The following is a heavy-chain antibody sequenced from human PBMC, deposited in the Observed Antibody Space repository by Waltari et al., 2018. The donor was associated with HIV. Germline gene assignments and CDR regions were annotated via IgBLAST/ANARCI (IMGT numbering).Heavy chain of an antibody. CDR2: IYSGGST. CDR3: VFSYYEYGVDV. D-gene: IGHD3-16*01. V-gene: IGHV3-53*01. Sequence: EVQLVESGVGLIQPGVSLRLSGVGPGFIVRSNYMTWVRQAPGKGLEWVSVIYSGGSTDYADSVRGRFSISRDDSKNTLYLQMNSLTVEDTAIYYCVFSYYEYGVDVWGQGATVAVS. J-gene: IGHJ6*02. CDR1: GFIVRSNY.